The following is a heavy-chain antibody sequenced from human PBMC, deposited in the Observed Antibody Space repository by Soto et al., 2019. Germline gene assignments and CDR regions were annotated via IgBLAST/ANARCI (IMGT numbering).Heavy chain of an antibody. V-gene: IGHV4-4*02. CDR1: GGSISSSNW. CDR3: ARVGSAVVVTATPFDAFDI. D-gene: IGHD2-21*02. J-gene: IGHJ3*02. Sequence: QVQLQESGPGLVKPSGTLSLTCAVSGGSISSSNWWSWVRQPPGKGLEWIGEIYHSGSTNYNPSLKSRVTISVDKPKNQFSLKLSSVTTADTAVYYCARVGSAVVVTATPFDAFDIWGQGTMVTVSS. CDR2: IYHSGST.